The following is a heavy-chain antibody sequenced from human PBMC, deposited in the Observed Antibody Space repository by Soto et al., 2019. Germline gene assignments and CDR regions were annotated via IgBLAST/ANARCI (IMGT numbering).Heavy chain of an antibody. D-gene: IGHD1-26*01. CDR1: GFTVSSNY. CDR2: IYSGGST. Sequence: GGSLRLSCAASGFTVSSNYMSWVRQAPGKGLEWVSVIYSGGSTYYADSVKGRFTISRDNSKNTLYLQMNSLRAEDTGVYYCARDNSTIVGATRDWGQGTLVTVSS. J-gene: IGHJ4*02. CDR3: ARDNSTIVGATRD. V-gene: IGHV3-53*01.